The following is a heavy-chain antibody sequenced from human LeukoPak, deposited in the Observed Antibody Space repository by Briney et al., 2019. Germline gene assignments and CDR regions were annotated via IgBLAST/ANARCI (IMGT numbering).Heavy chain of an antibody. CDR3: ARDGGTTGSYYYYYYMDV. Sequence: GGSLRLSCAASGFTFSSYAMHWVRQAPGKGLEWVAVISYDGSNKYYADSVKGRFTISRDNSKNTLYLQMNSLRAEDAAVYYCARDGGTTGSYYYYYYMDVWGKGTTVTVSS. V-gene: IGHV3-30-3*01. J-gene: IGHJ6*03. CDR1: GFTFSSYA. D-gene: IGHD1-7*01. CDR2: ISYDGSNK.